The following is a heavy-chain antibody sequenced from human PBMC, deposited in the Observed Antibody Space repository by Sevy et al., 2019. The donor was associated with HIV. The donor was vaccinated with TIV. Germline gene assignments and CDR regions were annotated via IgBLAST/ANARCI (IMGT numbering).Heavy chain of an antibody. CDR2: ISSGGSTI. Sequence: GGSLRLSCAASGFNFSAYYMSWIRPAPGKGLEWVSYISSGGSTIYYADSVKGRFTISRDNAKNSLYLQMNSLSAEDTAVYYCARELWYSNYYYYGMDVWGQGTTVTVSS. J-gene: IGHJ6*02. V-gene: IGHV3-11*01. CDR3: ARELWYSNYYYYGMDV. D-gene: IGHD4-4*01. CDR1: GFNFSAYY.